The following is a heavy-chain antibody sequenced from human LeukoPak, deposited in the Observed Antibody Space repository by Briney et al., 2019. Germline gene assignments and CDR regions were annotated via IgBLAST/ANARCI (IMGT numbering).Heavy chain of an antibody. V-gene: IGHV4-34*01. D-gene: IGHD2-15*01. Sequence: SETLSLTCAVYGGSFSGYYWSWIRQPPGKGLEWIGEINHSGSTNYNPSIKSRVTISVDTSKNQFSLKLSSVTAADTAVYYCARGRPIRGVVVVAASYSRWFDPWGQGTLVTVSS. CDR3: ARGRPIRGVVVVAASYSRWFDP. J-gene: IGHJ5*02. CDR2: INHSGST. CDR1: GGSFSGYY.